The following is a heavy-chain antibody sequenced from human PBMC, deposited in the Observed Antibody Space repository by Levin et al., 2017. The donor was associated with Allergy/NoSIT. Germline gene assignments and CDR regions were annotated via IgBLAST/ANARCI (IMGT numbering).Heavy chain of an antibody. J-gene: IGHJ4*02. CDR3: ARQTLFTFGEDLVETDYFDH. V-gene: IGHV4-39*01. CDR1: GGSMTLTSYY. Sequence: GSLRLSCTVSGGSMTLTSYYWGWVRQPPGRGLEWIGSIYYSGNTFYNPSLKSRVSISIDTWKKQFSLTVNSVTAADTALYYCARQTLFTFGEDLVETDYFDHWGQGTLVTVFS. D-gene: IGHD3-16*01. CDR2: IYYSGNT.